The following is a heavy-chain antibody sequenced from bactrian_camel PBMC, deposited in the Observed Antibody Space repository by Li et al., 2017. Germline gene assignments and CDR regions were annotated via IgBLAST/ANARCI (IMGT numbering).Heavy chain of an antibody. CDR2: IGKDGRT. V-gene: IGHV3S53*01. CDR1: GWDHTNIA. D-gene: IGHD2*01. J-gene: IGHJ6*01. Sequence: HVQLVESGGGSVQAGGSLRLFCVASGWDHTNIAWFRQAPGKEREGVASIGKDGRTTYADSVKGRFTISSDNAKDTLYLQMNSLKPEDTAMYYCAARGPYCYTKLSVRDFTYWGQGTQVTVS. CDR3: AARGPYCYTKLSVRDFTY.